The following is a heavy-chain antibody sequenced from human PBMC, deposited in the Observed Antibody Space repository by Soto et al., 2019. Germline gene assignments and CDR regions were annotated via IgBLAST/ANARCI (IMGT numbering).Heavy chain of an antibody. J-gene: IGHJ4*02. CDR1: GFTVSSNY. CDR3: VGSFDSSGSFDY. V-gene: IGHV3-53*01. CDR2: IYSGGST. D-gene: IGHD3-22*01. Sequence: GGSLRLSCAASGFTVSSNYMSWVRQAPGKGLEWVSVIYSGGSTYYADSVKGRFTISRDNSKNTLYLQMNSLRAEDTAVYYCVGSFDSSGSFDYWGQGTLVTVSS.